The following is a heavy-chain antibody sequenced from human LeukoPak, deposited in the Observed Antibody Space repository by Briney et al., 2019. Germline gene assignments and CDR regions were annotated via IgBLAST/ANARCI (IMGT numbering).Heavy chain of an antibody. CDR3: SKDSDSAGSFDS. J-gene: IGHJ4*02. V-gene: IGHV3-23*01. CDR2: ISGSGSVT. CDR1: GCTCTNYS. D-gene: IGHD3-22*01. Sequence: QTGGSLRLSCASPGCTCTNYSMNWSRQAPGKGLEWLSSISGSGSVTYYADSVKGRFTISRDNSKNTLYLQMTSLRADAAAMYYYSKDSDSAGSFDSWVQGTPVTVSS.